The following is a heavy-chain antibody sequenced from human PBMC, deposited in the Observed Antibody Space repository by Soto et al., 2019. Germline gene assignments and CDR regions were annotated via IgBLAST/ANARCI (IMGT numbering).Heavy chain of an antibody. D-gene: IGHD1-1*01. CDR2: IDYSGNI. Sequence: QLQLQESGPGLVKPSETLSLTCNASGGSITSSGSAWGWIRQSPGKGLEWIGTIDYSGNIYYIPSLKSRITISVDTSKNRISLKRSSVTAADTAVYYCARHIHNQGFEYYFDSWGQGTLVTVSS. CDR3: ARHIHNQGFEYYFDS. V-gene: IGHV4-39*01. J-gene: IGHJ4*02. CDR1: GGSITSSGSA.